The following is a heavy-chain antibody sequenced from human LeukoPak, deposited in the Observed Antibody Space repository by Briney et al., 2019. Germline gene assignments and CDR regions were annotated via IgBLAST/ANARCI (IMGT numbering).Heavy chain of an antibody. CDR3: ARGPGLAEAGTPF. CDR1: GYTFTSHY. CDR2: INPKSGGT. D-gene: IGHD6-13*01. V-gene: IGHV1-2*02. J-gene: IGHJ4*02. Sequence: GASVKVSYMASGYTFTSHYMHWVRQAPGHGLEWMGWINPKSGGTNYAQKFQGRVTMTRDTSIRTAYMELSRLRSDDTAVFYCARGPGLAEAGTPFWGQGTLVTVSS.